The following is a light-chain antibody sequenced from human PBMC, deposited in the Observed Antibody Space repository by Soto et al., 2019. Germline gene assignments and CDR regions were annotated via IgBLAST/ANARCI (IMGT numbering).Light chain of an antibody. J-gene: IGKJ1*01. CDR1: QTVGSFY. V-gene: IGKV3-20*01. Sequence: EIVLTQSPGTLSLSPGERATLSCRASQTVGSFYLAWYQQRPGQAPRLLIYDASTRATGIPDRFSGSGSGTDFTLTISRLAPEDFAVYYCHHYSSSRTFGQGTKVDIK. CDR2: DAS. CDR3: HHYSSSRT.